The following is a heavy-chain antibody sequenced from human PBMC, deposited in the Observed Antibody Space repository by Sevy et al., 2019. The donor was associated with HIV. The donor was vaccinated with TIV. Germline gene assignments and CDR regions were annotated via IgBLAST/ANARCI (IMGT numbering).Heavy chain of an antibody. Sequence: GGSLRLSCAASGFTFDDYAMHWVRQAPGKGLEWVSGISWNSGSIGYEDSVNGRFTISRDNAKNSRYLQMNSLRAEDTALYYCATDSRAGYDSSGYYSSDAFDIWGQGTMVTVSS. J-gene: IGHJ3*02. V-gene: IGHV3-9*01. CDR1: GFTFDDYA. D-gene: IGHD3-22*01. CDR3: ATDSRAGYDSSGYYSSDAFDI. CDR2: ISWNSGSI.